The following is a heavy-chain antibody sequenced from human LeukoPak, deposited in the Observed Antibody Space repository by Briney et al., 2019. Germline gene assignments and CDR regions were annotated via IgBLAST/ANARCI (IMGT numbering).Heavy chain of an antibody. CDR1: GGSFSGYY. D-gene: IGHD6-19*01. CDR2: INHSGNT. CDR3: ARTLSGQWLGRFDF. J-gene: IGHJ4*02. V-gene: IGHV4-34*01. Sequence: SETLSLTCAVFGGSFSGYYWSWIRQPPGKGLEWIGEINHSGNTNYNRSLKSRVTISVDTSKNQFSLKVTSVTAADTAVYYCARTLSGQWLGRFDFWGQGTLVTV.